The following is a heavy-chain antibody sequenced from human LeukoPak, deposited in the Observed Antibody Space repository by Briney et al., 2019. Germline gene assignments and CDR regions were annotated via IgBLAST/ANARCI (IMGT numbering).Heavy chain of an antibody. D-gene: IGHD3-16*01. J-gene: IGHJ4*02. CDR3: ARVRMGDDFNPFDY. V-gene: IGHV3-74*01. Sequence: PGGSLRLSCAASGFTFSSFWICWVRHAPGKGLVWVSRIKSDGSETIYADSVKGRFTISRDNAKNTLYLQMDSLRAEDTAVYYCARVRMGDDFNPFDYWGQGTLVTVSS. CDR1: GFTFSSFW. CDR2: IKSDGSET.